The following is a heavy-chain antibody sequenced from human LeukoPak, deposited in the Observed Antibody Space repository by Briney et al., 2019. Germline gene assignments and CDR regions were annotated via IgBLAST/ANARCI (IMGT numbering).Heavy chain of an antibody. Sequence: GGSLRLSCAASGFTFSSYGMHWVRQAPGKGLEWVAVISYDGSNKYYADSVKGRFTITRDNSKNTLYLQMNSLRAEDTAVYYCAKDRLRYYYDSSGYAVLDYWGQGTLVTVSS. J-gene: IGHJ4*02. CDR2: ISYDGSNK. CDR1: GFTFSSYG. V-gene: IGHV3-30*18. D-gene: IGHD3-22*01. CDR3: AKDRLRYYYDSSGYAVLDY.